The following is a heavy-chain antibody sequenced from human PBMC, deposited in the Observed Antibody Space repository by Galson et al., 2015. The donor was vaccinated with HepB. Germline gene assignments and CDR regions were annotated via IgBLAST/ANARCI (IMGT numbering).Heavy chain of an antibody. D-gene: IGHD5-18*01. J-gene: IGHJ4*02. CDR1: GFTFSDYV. V-gene: IGHV3-23*01. CDR3: AKDLWRFSYGRFDN. Sequence: SLRLSCAASGFTFSDYVLSWVRQAPGEGLEWVSGISYNVVNTDYGESVRGRFTISRDNSKNMLYLQMNNLRAEDTALYYCAKDLWRFSYGRFDNWGQGTLITVSS. CDR2: ISYNVVNT.